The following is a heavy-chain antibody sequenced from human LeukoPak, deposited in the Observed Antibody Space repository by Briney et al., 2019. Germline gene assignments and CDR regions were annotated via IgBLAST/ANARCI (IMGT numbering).Heavy chain of an antibody. V-gene: IGHV3-30-3*01. D-gene: IGHD3-3*01. J-gene: IGHJ4*02. Sequence: PGGSLRLSCAASGFTFSNYAMHWVRQAPGKGLEWVAVISYDGSNKYYADSVKGRFTISRDNSKNTLYLQMNSLRAEDTAVYYCAKERQIWSGYYDYWGQGTLVTVSS. CDR2: ISYDGSNK. CDR3: AKERQIWSGYYDY. CDR1: GFTFSNYA.